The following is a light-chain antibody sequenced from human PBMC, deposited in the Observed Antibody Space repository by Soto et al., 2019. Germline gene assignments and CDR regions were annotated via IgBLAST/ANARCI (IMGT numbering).Light chain of an antibody. Sequence: DIQMTQSPSSLSASVGDTVTITCRASQGIYNFLAWFQQKPGKAPKSLIYDASTLQSGVPSKFSGNGSETDFTLTISSLPPEDFATYYCQQYHSHPVTFGGGTKVEIK. J-gene: IGKJ4*01. V-gene: IGKV1-16*02. CDR1: QGIYNF. CDR3: QQYHSHPVT. CDR2: DAS.